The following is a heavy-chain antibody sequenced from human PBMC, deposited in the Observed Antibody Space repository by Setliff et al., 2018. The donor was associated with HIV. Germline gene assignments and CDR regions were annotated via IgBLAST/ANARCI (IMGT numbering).Heavy chain of an antibody. J-gene: IGHJ4*02. CDR3: ARDTGQLVYYFDS. CDR1: GFTCSSYA. V-gene: IGHV3-30*04. Sequence: PGGSLRLSCAASGFTCSSYAMHWVRQAPGKGLEWVAVISYDGSNKYYADSVKGRFTISRDNLKKRVYLQMSSLRAEDTAVYFCARDTGQLVYYFDSWGQGTLVTVSS. D-gene: IGHD6-6*01. CDR2: ISYDGSNK.